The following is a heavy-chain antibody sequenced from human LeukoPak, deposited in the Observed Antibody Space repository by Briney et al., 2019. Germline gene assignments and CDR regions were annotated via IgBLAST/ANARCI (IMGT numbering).Heavy chain of an antibody. V-gene: IGHV3-53*01. CDR3: ARVLPDSGYSSSWGYFDY. J-gene: IGHJ4*02. Sequence: GGSLRLSCAASGFTVSSNYMSWVRQAPGKGLEWVSVIYSGGSTYYADSVKGRLTISRDNSENTLYLQMNSLRAEDTAVYYCARVLPDSGYSSSWGYFDYWGQGTLVTVSS. CDR1: GFTVSSNY. CDR2: IYSGGST. D-gene: IGHD6-13*01.